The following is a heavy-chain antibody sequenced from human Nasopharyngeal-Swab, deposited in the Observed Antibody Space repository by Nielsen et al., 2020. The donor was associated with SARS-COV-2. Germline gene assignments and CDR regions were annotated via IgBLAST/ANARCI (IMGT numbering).Heavy chain of an antibody. D-gene: IGHD2-2*01. Sequence: WIPQPPGKGLEWVSTISGIGGSTKYADSVKGRFTISRDNSKNTLYLQMNSLGAEDTAVYFCAKDGCSSTSCYVNFWGQGTLVTVSS. J-gene: IGHJ4*02. V-gene: IGHV3-23*01. CDR2: ISGIGGST. CDR3: AKDGCSSTSCYVNF.